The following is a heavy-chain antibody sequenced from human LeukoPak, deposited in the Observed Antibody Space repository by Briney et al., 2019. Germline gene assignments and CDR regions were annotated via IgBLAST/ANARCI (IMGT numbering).Heavy chain of an antibody. CDR3: ARGGGYGDL. CDR1: GGSISSYY. Sequence: SETLSLTCTVSGGSISSYYWSWIRQPPGKGLEWIGYIYYSGSTNYNPSLKSRVTISVDKSKNQFSLRLSSVTTADTAVYYCARGGGYGDLWGRGTLVTVSS. D-gene: IGHD5-12*01. V-gene: IGHV4-59*12. J-gene: IGHJ2*01. CDR2: IYYSGST.